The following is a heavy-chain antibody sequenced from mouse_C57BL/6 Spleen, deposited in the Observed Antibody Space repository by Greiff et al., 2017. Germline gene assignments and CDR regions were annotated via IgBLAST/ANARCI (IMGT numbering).Heavy chain of an antibody. CDR1: GFSLSTSGMG. Sequence: QVTLKESGPGILQSSQTLSLTCSFSGFSLSTSGMGVSWIRQPSGKGLEWLAHIYWDDDKRYNPSLKSRLTISKDTSRNQVFLKITSVDTADTATYYCARSHYDYGAWFAYWGQGTLVTVSA. J-gene: IGHJ3*01. CDR3: ARSHYDYGAWFAY. V-gene: IGHV8-12*01. CDR2: IYWDDDK. D-gene: IGHD2-4*01.